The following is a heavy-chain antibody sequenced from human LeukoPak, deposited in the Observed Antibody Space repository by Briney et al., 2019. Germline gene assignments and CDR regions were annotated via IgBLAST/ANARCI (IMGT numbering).Heavy chain of an antibody. D-gene: IGHD3-22*01. J-gene: IGHJ4*02. CDR3: ARVYYYYSSGYYGFFDY. V-gene: IGHV3-7*04. Sequence: PGGSLRLSCAASGFIFSRDWMSWVRQAPGKGLEWVANIKQDGSEKYYVDSVKGRFTISRDNAKNSLYLQMNSLRAEDTAVYYCARVYYYYSSGYYGFFDYWGQGTLVTVSS. CDR2: IKQDGSEK. CDR1: GFIFSRDW.